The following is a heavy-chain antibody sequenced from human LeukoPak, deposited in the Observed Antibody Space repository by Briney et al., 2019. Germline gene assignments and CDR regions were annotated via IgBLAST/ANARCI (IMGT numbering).Heavy chain of an antibody. J-gene: IGHJ4*02. CDR3: ARNLRFLEWLLDY. CDR2: INPSGGST. V-gene: IGHV1-46*01. D-gene: IGHD3-3*01. CDR1: GYTFTSYY. Sequence: ASVKVSCKASGYTFTSYYMHWVRQAPGQGLEWMGIINPSGGSTNYAQKFQGRVTITADESTSTAYMELSSLRSEDTAVYYCARNLRFLEWLLDYWGQGTLVTVSS.